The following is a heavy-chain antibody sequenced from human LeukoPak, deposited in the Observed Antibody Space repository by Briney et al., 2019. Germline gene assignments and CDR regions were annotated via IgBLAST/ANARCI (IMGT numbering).Heavy chain of an antibody. D-gene: IGHD3-16*01. CDR3: ARASWVLNADAVC. V-gene: IGHV3-23*01. Sequence: GGSLRLSCTASGISFRDYAMSWVRQAPARGPEWVSSLRGNAETFYADSVKGRFTLSRDDSRNTVYLHLSNLRVEDTARHYCARASWVLNADAVCWGQGTQVTVSS. CDR2: LRGNAET. J-gene: IGHJ1*01. CDR1: GISFRDYA.